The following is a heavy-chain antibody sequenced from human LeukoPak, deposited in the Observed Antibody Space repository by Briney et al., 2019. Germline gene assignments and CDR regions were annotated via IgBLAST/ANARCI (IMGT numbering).Heavy chain of an antibody. D-gene: IGHD3-22*01. J-gene: IGHJ4*02. Sequence: GGSLRLSCAASGFTFSSYDMHWVRQAPRKGLEWVAFIRFDGSNKYYADSLKGRFTISRDSSKNTLYLQMNSLRAEDTAVYYCAKLRDPHYYDSSGYYSGFDYWGQGTLVTVSS. V-gene: IGHV3-30*02. CDR3: AKLRDPHYYDSSGYYSGFDY. CDR2: IRFDGSNK. CDR1: GFTFSSYD.